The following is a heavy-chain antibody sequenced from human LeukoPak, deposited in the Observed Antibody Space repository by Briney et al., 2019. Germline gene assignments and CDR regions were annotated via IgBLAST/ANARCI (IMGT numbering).Heavy chain of an antibody. CDR3: ARIHPYYYGSGSYLMGYYYFGMDV. J-gene: IGHJ6*02. V-gene: IGHV3-74*01. CDR2: IKSDGSST. Sequence: GGSLRLSCAASGFTFSSYWMHWVRQAPGKGLVWVSRIKSDGSSTSYADSVKGRFTVSRDNAKNSLHLQMNSLRAEDTAVYYCARIHPYYYGSGSYLMGYYYFGMDVWGQGTAVTVSS. CDR1: GFTFSSYW. D-gene: IGHD3-10*01.